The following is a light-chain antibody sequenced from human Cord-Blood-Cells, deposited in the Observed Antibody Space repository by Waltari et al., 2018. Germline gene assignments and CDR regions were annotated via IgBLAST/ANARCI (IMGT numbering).Light chain of an antibody. V-gene: IGKV1-39*01. J-gene: IGKJ2*01. CDR3: QQSYSTPYT. Sequence: DLHMTQSPSSLSASVVDSVTITCRASESISSYLNWYQQKPGKAPKLLISAASSLQSGVPSRFSGRGSGTDFTLTISSLQPEDFATYYCQQSYSTPYTFGQGTKLEIK. CDR2: AAS. CDR1: ESISSY.